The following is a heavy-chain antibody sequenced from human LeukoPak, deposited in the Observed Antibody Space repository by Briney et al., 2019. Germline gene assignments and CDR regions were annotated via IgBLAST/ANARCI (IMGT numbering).Heavy chain of an antibody. J-gene: IGHJ5*01. CDR3: AKDEITVVRGVILPDS. CDR1: GFIFSSYG. Sequence: PGRSLRLSCAASGFIFSSYGMHWVHQAPGKGLEWVAVISFDGSHKYYADSVKGRFTISRDNSKNTLYLQMNSLRAEDTAVYYCAKDEITVVRGVILPDSWGQGTLVTVSS. CDR2: ISFDGSHK. V-gene: IGHV3-30*18. D-gene: IGHD3-10*01.